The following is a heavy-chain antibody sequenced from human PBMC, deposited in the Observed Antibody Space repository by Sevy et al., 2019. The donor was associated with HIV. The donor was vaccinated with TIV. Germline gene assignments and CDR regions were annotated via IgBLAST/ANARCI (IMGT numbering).Heavy chain of an antibody. CDR1: GFTFSSYG. CDR2: IWYDGSNK. CDR3: ARDKLPPVMVTMVRGALSYYFDY. D-gene: IGHD3-10*01. Sequence: GGSLRLSCAASGFTFSSYGMHWVRRTPGKGLEWVAVIWYDGSNKYYADSVKGRFTISRDNSKNTLYLQMNSLRAEDTAVYYCARDKLPPVMVTMVRGALSYYFDYWGQGTLVTVSS. J-gene: IGHJ4*02. V-gene: IGHV3-33*01.